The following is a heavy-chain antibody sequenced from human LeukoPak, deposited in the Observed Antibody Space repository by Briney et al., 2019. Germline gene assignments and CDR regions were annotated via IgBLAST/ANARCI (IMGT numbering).Heavy chain of an antibody. D-gene: IGHD6-13*01. CDR3: ARDMGGPIAAAGTPRAFDI. V-gene: IGHV1-18*01. CDR1: GYTFTSYG. J-gene: IGHJ3*02. Sequence: EASVKVSCKASGYTFTSYGISWVRQAPGQGLEWMGWISAYNGNTNYAQKLQGRVTMTTDTSTSTAYMELRSLRSDDTAVYYCARDMGGPIAAAGTPRAFDIWGQGTVVTVSS. CDR2: ISAYNGNT.